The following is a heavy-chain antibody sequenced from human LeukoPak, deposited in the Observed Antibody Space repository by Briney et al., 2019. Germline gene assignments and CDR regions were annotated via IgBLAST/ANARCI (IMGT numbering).Heavy chain of an antibody. CDR2: IYYSGST. Sequence: SETLSLTCTVSGGSISSYYWSWIRQPPGKGLEWIGYIYYSGSTNYNPSLKNRVTISVDTSKNQFSLKLSSVTAADTALYFCARGRIYYDSTGYQVWGQGTLVTVSS. CDR3: ARGRIYYDSTGYQV. V-gene: IGHV4-59*01. J-gene: IGHJ4*02. CDR1: GGSISSYY. D-gene: IGHD3-22*01.